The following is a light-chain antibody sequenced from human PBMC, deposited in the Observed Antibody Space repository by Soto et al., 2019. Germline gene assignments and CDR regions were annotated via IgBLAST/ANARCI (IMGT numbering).Light chain of an antibody. J-gene: IGKJ4*01. CDR3: QHYGSLVLT. CDR1: QSVSSSY. V-gene: IGKV3-20*01. Sequence: EIVLTQSPGTLSLSPGERATLSCRASQSVSSSYLAWYQQKPGQAHSLLIYGASSRATGIPDRFSGSGSGTDFTLTISRLEPEDFAVYYCQHYGSLVLTFGGGTKVEIK. CDR2: GAS.